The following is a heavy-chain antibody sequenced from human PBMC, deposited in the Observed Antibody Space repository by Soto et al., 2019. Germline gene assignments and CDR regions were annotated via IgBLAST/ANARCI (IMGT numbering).Heavy chain of an antibody. CDR1: GYTLTNYG. D-gene: IGHD1-1*01. CDR3: VRDWQLSP. V-gene: IGHV1-18*01. CDR2: ISCHNGST. Sequence: QVQLVQSGDEVKKTGASVKVSCRASGYTLTNYGISWVRQAPGQGLFWMGWISCHNGSTLYAQNVQGRLTLTIDTSTNTAYMELMRLKIDDTAMYYCVRDWQLSPWGQGTLVTVSS. J-gene: IGHJ5*02.